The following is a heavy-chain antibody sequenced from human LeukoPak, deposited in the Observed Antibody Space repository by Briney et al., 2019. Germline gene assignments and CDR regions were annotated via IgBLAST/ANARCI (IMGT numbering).Heavy chain of an antibody. CDR3: AKKYYDSSGYSD. V-gene: IGHV3-23*01. D-gene: IGHD3-22*01. Sequence: GGSLRLSCAASGFTFSSYGMSWVRQAPGKGLEWVSAISGSGGSTYYADSVKGRFTISRGNSKNTLYLQMNSLRAEDTAVYYCAKKYYDSSGYSDWGQGTLVTVSS. J-gene: IGHJ4*02. CDR2: ISGSGGST. CDR1: GFTFSSYG.